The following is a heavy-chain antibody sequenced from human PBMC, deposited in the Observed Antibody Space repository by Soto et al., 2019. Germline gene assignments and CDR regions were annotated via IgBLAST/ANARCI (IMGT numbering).Heavy chain of an antibody. Sequence: QVQLVQSGAEVKKPGSSVKVSCKASGGTFSSYAISWVRQAPGQGLEWMGGIIPIFGTANYAQKFQGRVTITAVESTVTAYMELSSLRSEDTAVYYCAREPYYYDSSGYYYVHWGQGTLVTVSS. CDR1: GGTFSSYA. J-gene: IGHJ4*02. D-gene: IGHD3-22*01. CDR3: AREPYYYDSSGYYYVH. CDR2: IIPIFGTA. V-gene: IGHV1-69*01.